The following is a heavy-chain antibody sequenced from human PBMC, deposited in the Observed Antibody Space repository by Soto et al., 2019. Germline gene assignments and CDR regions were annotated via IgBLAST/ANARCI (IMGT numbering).Heavy chain of an antibody. CDR3: ARPYTVAGSSYWCFDL. D-gene: IGHD3-16*01. V-gene: IGHV3-7*01. Sequence: EVQLVESGGGLVQPGGSLRLSCAASGFTFGPYWMTWVRQAPGKGLEGVAKIKPDGSEKYYVDSVKGRFTISRDNTKTSLYLQMNSLRAEDTAVYYCARPYTVAGSSYWCFDLWGRGTLVTVSS. J-gene: IGHJ2*01. CDR2: IKPDGSEK. CDR1: GFTFGPYW.